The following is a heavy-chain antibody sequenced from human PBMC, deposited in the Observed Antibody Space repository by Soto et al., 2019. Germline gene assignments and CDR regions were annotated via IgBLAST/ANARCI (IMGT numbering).Heavy chain of an antibody. CDR2: IIPIFGTA. J-gene: IGHJ6*02. V-gene: IGHV1-69*01. CDR3: ARVVYYDSSGYTYYYYGMDV. Sequence: QVQLVQSGAEVKKPGSSVKVSCKASGGTFSSYAISWVRQAPGQGLEWMGGIIPIFGTANYAQKFQGRVTITADESTSTAYMELSSLRSDDTAVYYCARVVYYDSSGYTYYYYGMDVWGQGTTVTVSS. CDR1: GGTFSSYA. D-gene: IGHD3-22*01.